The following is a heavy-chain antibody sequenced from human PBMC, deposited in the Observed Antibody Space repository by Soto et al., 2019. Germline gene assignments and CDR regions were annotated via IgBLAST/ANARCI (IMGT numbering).Heavy chain of an antibody. CDR3: ARGAADRRSLGP. J-gene: IGHJ5*02. D-gene: IGHD6-13*01. CDR1: VWTFPRFG. Sequence: ASVTVSFQASVWTFPRFGITWLRQAPGQGLEWMGWISTKYGNTNYAQKFQGRVTMTTETSTSTAYMDLRNLTSDDTAVYYCARGAADRRSLGPWGQGTLVTVSS. CDR2: ISTKYGNT. V-gene: IGHV1-18*04.